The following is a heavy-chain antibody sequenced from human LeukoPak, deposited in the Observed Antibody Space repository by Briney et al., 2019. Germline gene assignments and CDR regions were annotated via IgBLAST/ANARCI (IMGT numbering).Heavy chain of an antibody. CDR2: INHSGST. D-gene: IGHD3-3*02. J-gene: IGHJ5*02. V-gene: IGHV4-34*01. CDR3: GRGSIFAGYSA. Sequence: SETLSLTCAVYGGSFSGYYCSWIRQPPGKGMEGIGEINHSGSTNSNPSLKSRVTISVDKSKNQFSLNLSSVTAAGAAVYYCGRGSIFAGYSAWGQGTLVTVSS. CDR1: GGSFSGYY.